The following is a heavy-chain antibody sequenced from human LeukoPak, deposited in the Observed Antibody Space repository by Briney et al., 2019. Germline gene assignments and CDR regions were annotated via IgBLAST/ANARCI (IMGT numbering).Heavy chain of an antibody. CDR1: GFTFSSYA. CDR2: ISGSGGST. J-gene: IGHJ4*02. D-gene: IGHD3-10*01. CDR3: AKSDLSHGSGSYDY. Sequence: PGGSLRLSCAASGFTFSSYAMSWVRQAPGKGLEWVSAISGSGGSTYYADSVKGRFTISRDNSKNTLYLQMNSLRAEDTAVYYCAKSDLSHGSGSYDYWGQGTLVTVSS. V-gene: IGHV3-23*01.